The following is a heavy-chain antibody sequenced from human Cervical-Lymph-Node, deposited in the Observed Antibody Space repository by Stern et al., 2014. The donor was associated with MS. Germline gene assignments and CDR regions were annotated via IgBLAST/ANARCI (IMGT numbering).Heavy chain of an antibody. CDR2: SNAGHGNT. V-gene: IGHV1-3*01. CDR1: GDTFRGYD. Sequence: VQLMQSGAEVKKPGASVRGSCKASGDTFRGYDMHWGRQAHGQGLEWMGWSNAGHGNTEYSEKVQGMVTITRATSAGIADMELSSLTSEDTAMYWCAREAIPRFYGMDVWGQGTTVTVS. CDR3: AREAIPRFYGMDV. J-gene: IGHJ6*02.